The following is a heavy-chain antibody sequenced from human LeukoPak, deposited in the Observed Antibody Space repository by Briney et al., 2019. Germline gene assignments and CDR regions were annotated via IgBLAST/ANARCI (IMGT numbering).Heavy chain of an antibody. V-gene: IGHV4-38-2*01. CDR2: IYHSGST. D-gene: IGHD3-10*01. J-gene: IGHJ4*02. Sequence: SETLSLTCAVSGYSISSGYYRGWIRQPPGKGLEWIGSIYHSGSTYYNPSLKSRVTISVDTSKNQFSLKLSSVTAADTAVYYCASEGRESTFDYWGQGTLVTVSS. CDR3: ASEGRESTFDY. CDR1: GYSISSGYY.